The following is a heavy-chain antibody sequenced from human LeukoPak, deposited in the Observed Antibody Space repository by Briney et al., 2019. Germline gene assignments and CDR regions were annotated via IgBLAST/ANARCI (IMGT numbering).Heavy chain of an antibody. CDR2: IIPILGIA. Sequence: ASVKVSCKASGGTFSSYAISWVRQAPGQGLEWMGRIIPILGIANYAQKFQGRVTITADKSTSTAYMELSSLRSGDTAVYYCARDALRDGLAPWGQGTLVTVSS. D-gene: IGHD5-24*01. CDR1: GGTFSSYA. CDR3: ARDALRDGLAP. J-gene: IGHJ5*02. V-gene: IGHV1-69*04.